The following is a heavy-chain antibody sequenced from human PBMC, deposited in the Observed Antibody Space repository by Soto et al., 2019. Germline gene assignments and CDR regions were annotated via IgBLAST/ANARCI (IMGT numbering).Heavy chain of an antibody. CDR2: ISYDGGNE. J-gene: IGHJ4*02. CDR1: GFTFSSYG. CDR3: AKDRYSGTYPTDFDY. V-gene: IGHV3-30*18. D-gene: IGHD1-26*01. Sequence: XGSLILSCAGSGFTFSSYGIHWVRQAPGKGLEWVALISYDGGNEKYTESVKDRFTISRDDSHNVAYLQMSSLRTEDTAMYYCAKDRYSGTYPTDFDYWGQGSLVTVSS.